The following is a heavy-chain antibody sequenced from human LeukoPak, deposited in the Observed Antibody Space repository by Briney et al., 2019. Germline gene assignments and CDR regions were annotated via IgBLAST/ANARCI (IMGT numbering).Heavy chain of an antibody. CDR2: INPNSGGT. J-gene: IGHJ6*03. D-gene: IGHD3-3*01. V-gene: IGHV1-2*02. CDR3: ASTIFGVVITPGDYYYYMDV. Sequence: ASVKVSCKASGGTFSSYAISWVRQAPGQGLEWMGWINPNSGGTNYAQKFQGRVTMTRDTSISTAYMELSRLRSDDTAVYYCASTIFGVVITPGDYYYYMDVWGKGPRSPSP. CDR1: GGTFSSYA.